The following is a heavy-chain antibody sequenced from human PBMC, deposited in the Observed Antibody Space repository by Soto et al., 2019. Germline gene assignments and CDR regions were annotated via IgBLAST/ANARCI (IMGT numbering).Heavy chain of an antibody. J-gene: IGHJ4*02. Sequence: EVQLLESGGGLVQPGGSLRLSCAASGFTFSSYAMNWVRQAPGKGLEWVSVISGSGGSTYYADSVKGRFTISRDNSKNKLYLQMTGLRAEETAVYYGARRSSGWYFDYWGQGTLVTVSS. CDR3: ARRSSGWYFDY. D-gene: IGHD6-19*01. CDR1: GFTFSSYA. CDR2: ISGSGGST. V-gene: IGHV3-23*01.